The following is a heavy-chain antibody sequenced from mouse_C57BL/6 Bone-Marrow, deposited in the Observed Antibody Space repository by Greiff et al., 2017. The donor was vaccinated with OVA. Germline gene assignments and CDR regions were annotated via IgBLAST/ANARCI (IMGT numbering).Heavy chain of an antibody. D-gene: IGHD3-1*01. CDR3: AKRGGTREYFDY. J-gene: IGHJ2*01. CDR1: GYAFTNYL. CDR2: INPGSGGT. Sequence: VQRVESGAELVRPGTSVKVSCKASGYAFTNYLIEWVKQRPGQGLEWIGVINPGSGGTNYNEKFKGKATLTADKSSSTAYMQLSSLTSEDSAVYFCAKRGGTREYFDYWGQGTTLTVSS. V-gene: IGHV1-54*01.